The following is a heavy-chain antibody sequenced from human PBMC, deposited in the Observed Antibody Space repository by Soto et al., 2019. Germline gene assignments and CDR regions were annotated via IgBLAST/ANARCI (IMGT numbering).Heavy chain of an antibody. J-gene: IGHJ3*01. D-gene: IGHD2-21*02. Sequence: EVQLVESEGGLVQRGGSLRLSCAASGFTFNYYWMHWVRQAPGQRLVWVSHIHSDGSSTTYADSVKGRFTISRDNAKNTLYLQMNSLRAEDTAVYCCASGDKGGFDLWGQGTTVTVSS. CDR1: GFTFNYYW. V-gene: IGHV3-74*01. CDR3: ASGDKGGFDL. CDR2: IHSDGSST.